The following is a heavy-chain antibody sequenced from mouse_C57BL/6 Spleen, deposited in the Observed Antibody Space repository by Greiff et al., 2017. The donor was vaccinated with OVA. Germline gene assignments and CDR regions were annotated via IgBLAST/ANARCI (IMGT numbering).Heavy chain of an antibody. Sequence: EVKLVESGGGLVQPGGSLSLSCAASGFTFTDYYMSWVRQPPGKALEWLGFIRNKANGYTTEYSASVNGRFTISRDNSQSILYLQMNALRAEDSATYYCARYVDYDYDVLYYFDYWGQGTTLTVSS. CDR3: ARYVDYDYDVLYYFDY. CDR2: IRNKANGYTT. CDR1: GFTFTDYY. D-gene: IGHD2-4*01. V-gene: IGHV7-3*01. J-gene: IGHJ2*01.